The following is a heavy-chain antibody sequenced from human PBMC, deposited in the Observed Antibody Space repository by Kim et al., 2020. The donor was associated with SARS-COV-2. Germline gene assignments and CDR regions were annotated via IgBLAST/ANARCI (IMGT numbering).Heavy chain of an antibody. V-gene: IGHV3-7*01. CDR3: TRNWGWAADN. CDR2: AK. J-gene: IGHJ4*02. D-gene: IGHD3-16*01. Sequence: AKSHLDSVKGRFTVARDNVKNSLYLQRNSLRAEDTAGYYCTRNWGWAADNWGQGTLVTVSS.